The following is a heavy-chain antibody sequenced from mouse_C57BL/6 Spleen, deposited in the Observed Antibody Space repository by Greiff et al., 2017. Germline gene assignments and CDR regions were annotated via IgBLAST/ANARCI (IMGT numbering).Heavy chain of an antibody. CDR3: ARKRAYDYDGGFAY. J-gene: IGHJ3*01. CDR1: GYTFTSYV. CDR2: IYPYNDGT. Sequence: EVQLQQSGPELVKPGASVKMSCKASGYTFTSYVMHWVKQKPGQGLEWIGYIYPYNDGTKSNEKFKGKATLTSDKSSSTAYMALSSLTSEDSAVYYCARKRAYDYDGGFAYWGQGTLVTVSA. V-gene: IGHV1-14*01. D-gene: IGHD2-4*01.